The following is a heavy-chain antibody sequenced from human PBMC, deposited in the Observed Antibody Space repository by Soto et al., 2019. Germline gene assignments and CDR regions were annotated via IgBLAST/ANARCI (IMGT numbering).Heavy chain of an antibody. CDR1: GGSFSGYY. J-gene: IGHJ4*02. CDR2: INHSGST. D-gene: IGHD3-3*01. CDR3: ASFDFWSGYFY. V-gene: IGHV4-34*01. Sequence: SETLSLTCAVYGGSFSGYYWIWIRQPPGKGLEWIGEINHSGSTNYNPSLKSRVTISVDTSKNQFSLKLSSVTAADTAVYYCASFDFWSGYFYWGQGTLVTVSS.